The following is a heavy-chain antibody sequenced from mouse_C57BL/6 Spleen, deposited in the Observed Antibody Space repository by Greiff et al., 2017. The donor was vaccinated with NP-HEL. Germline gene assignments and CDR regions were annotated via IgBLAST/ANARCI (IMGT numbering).Heavy chain of an antibody. J-gene: IGHJ4*01. CDR3: ARREREAMDY. CDR1: GYAFSSSW. V-gene: IGHV1-82*01. Sequence: QVQLQQSGPELVKPGASVKISCKASGYAFSSSWMNWVKQRPGKGLEWIGRIYPGDGDTNYNGKFKGKATLTADKSSSTAYMQLSSLTSEDSAVYFCARREREAMDYWGQGTSVTVSS. CDR2: IYPGDGDT.